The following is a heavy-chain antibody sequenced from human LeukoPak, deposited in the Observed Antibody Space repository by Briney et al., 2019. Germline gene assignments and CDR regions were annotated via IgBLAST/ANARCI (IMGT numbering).Heavy chain of an antibody. CDR2: INAYNGNT. CDR1: GYTFTYYV. V-gene: IGHV1-18*01. Sequence: ASVKVSCKTSGYTFTYYVISGVRQAPGQGLEWMGWINAYNGNTNDAQTFQGRVTMTTDTSTSTAYMELRSLGSDDAAVYYCARGEKPYDYWGQGTLVSVSS. J-gene: IGHJ4*02. CDR3: ARGEKPYDY. D-gene: IGHD1-26*01.